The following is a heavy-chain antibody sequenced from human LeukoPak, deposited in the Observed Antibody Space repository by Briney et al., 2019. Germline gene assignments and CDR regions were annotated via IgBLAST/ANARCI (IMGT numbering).Heavy chain of an antibody. V-gene: IGHV3-66*01. CDR1: GFTVSSNY. D-gene: IGHD3-16*01. J-gene: IGHJ4*02. Sequence: PGGSLRLSCAASGFTVSSNYMSSVRQAPEKGLEWVSVIYSGGSTYYADSVKGRFTISRDNSKNTLYLQMNSLRAEDTAVYYCARGESYYDYVWGSYPNPRWGYWGQGTLVTVSS. CDR3: ARGESYYDYVWGSYPNPRWGY. CDR2: IYSGGST.